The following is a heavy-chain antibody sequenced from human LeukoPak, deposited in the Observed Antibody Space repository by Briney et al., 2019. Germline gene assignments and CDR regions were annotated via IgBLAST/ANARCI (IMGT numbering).Heavy chain of an antibody. D-gene: IGHD3-10*01. CDR1: GGSISSSSYY. Sequence: SETLSLTCTVSGGSISSSSYYWGWIRQPPGKGLEWIGSIYYSGSTYYNPSLKSRVTISVDTSKNQFSLKLSSVTAADTAVYYCVGIYGSAFYYMDVWGKGTTVTISS. J-gene: IGHJ6*03. CDR2: IYYSGST. V-gene: IGHV4-39*01. CDR3: VGIYGSAFYYMDV.